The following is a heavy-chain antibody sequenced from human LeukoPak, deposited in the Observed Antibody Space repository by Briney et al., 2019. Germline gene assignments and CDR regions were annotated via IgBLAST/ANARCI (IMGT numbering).Heavy chain of an antibody. J-gene: IGHJ4*02. CDR2: IYYSGST. CDR3: ARGIIVGAPYFDY. Sequence: SETLSLTCTVSGGSISSSSYYWGWIRQPPGKGLEWIGYIYYSGSTNYNPSLKSRVTISVDTSKNQFSLKLSSVTAADTAVYYCARGIIVGAPYFDYWGQGTLVTVSS. CDR1: GGSISSSSYY. D-gene: IGHD1-26*01. V-gene: IGHV4-61*05.